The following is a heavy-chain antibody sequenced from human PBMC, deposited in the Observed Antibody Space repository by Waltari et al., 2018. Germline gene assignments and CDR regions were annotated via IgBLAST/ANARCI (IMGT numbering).Heavy chain of an antibody. CDR3: ARARLLGNWNDI. J-gene: IGHJ3*02. CDR1: GGTFSSYA. CDR2: INPSLCIA. Sequence: QVQLVQSGAEVKKPGSSVKVSCKASGGTFSSYAISWVRQAPGQGLEWMGGINPSLCIANQAQNCQVRVTITADKSTSTAYMELSSLRSEDTAVYYCARARLLGNWNDIWGQGTMVTVSS. D-gene: IGHD1-20*01. V-gene: IGHV1-69*10.